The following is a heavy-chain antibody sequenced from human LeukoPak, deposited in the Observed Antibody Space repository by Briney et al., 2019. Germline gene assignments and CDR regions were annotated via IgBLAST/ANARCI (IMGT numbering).Heavy chain of an antibody. Sequence: GGSLRLSCAASGFTFSDSAIHWVRQATGKGLEWVGRIRSKADTYATTYGASLKGRFTISRDDSRNRAYLQMSSLRTEDTAVYYCTREYSSGWPFDFWAREPWSPSPQ. J-gene: IGHJ4*02. CDR2: IRSKADTYAT. CDR3: TREYSSGWPFDF. V-gene: IGHV3-73*01. CDR1: GFTFSDSA. D-gene: IGHD6-19*01.